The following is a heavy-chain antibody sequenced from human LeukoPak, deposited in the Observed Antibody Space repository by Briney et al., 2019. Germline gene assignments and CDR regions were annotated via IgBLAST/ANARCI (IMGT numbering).Heavy chain of an antibody. CDR3: AKDGGYDYYYGMDV. V-gene: IGHV3-30*18. CDR2: ISYDGSNK. D-gene: IGHD5-12*01. CDR1: GFTFSSYG. Sequence: GGSLRLSCAASGFTFSSYGMHWVRQAPGKGLEWVAVISYDGSNKYYADSVKGRFTISRDNSKNTLYLQMNSLRAEDTAVYYCAKDGGYDYYYGMDVWGQGTTVTVSS. J-gene: IGHJ6*02.